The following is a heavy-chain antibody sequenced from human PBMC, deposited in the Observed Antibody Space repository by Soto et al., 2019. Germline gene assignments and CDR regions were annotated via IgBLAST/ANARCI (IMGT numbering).Heavy chain of an antibody. D-gene: IGHD6-19*01. V-gene: IGHV1-69*13. CDR1: GGTFSSYA. Sequence: SVKVSCKASGGTFSSYAISWVRQAPGQGLEWMGGIIPIFGTANYAQKFQGRVTITADESTSTAYMELSSLRSEDTAVYYCARDKPPYSSGWHNRRFDYWGQGTMVTVSS. J-gene: IGHJ4*02. CDR2: IIPIFGTA. CDR3: ARDKPPYSSGWHNRRFDY.